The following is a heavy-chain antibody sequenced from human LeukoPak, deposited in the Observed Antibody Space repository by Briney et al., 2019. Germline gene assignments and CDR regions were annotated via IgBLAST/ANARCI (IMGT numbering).Heavy chain of an antibody. J-gene: IGHJ3*02. D-gene: IGHD6-19*01. CDR1: GFTVSSNY. CDR3: ASAYSSGNDAFDI. Sequence: HGGSLRLSCAASGFTVSSNYMSWVRQAPGKGLEWVSVIYSGGNTYYADSVKGRFTISRDNSKNTLYLQMSSLRAEDTAVYYCASAYSSGNDAFDIWGQGTMVTVSS. V-gene: IGHV3-66*01. CDR2: IYSGGNT.